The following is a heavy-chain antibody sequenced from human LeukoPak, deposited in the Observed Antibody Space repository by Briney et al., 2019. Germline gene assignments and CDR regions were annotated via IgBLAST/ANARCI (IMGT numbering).Heavy chain of an antibody. CDR3: ARDLPLLWFGEHYYYYMDV. CDR1: GYTFTSYG. Sequence: ASVKVSCKASGYTFTSYGISWVRQAPGQGLEWMGWISAYNGNTNYAQKLQGRVTMTRDTSTSTVYMELSSLRSEDTAVYYCARDLPLLWFGEHYYYYMDVWGKGTTVTISS. V-gene: IGHV1-18*01. D-gene: IGHD3-10*01. CDR2: ISAYNGNT. J-gene: IGHJ6*03.